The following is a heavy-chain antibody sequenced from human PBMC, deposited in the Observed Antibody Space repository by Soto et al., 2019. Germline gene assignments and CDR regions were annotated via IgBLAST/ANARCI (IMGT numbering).Heavy chain of an antibody. CDR2: TYYSGST. V-gene: IGHV4-59*08. CDR1: GCSISSYY. Sequence: SETLSLTCTVSGCSISSYYLSWIRQPPGKGLAWIGYTYYSGSTNYNPSLKSRATISVDTSKNQFSLKLSSVTAADTAVYYCARRWGGTFDIWGQGTMVTVSS. CDR3: ARRWGGTFDI. J-gene: IGHJ3*02. D-gene: IGHD3-10*01.